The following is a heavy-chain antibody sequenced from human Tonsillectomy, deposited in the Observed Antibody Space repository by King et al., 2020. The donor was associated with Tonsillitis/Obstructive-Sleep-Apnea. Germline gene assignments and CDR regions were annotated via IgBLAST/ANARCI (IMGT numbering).Heavy chain of an antibody. V-gene: IGHV7-4-1*01. J-gene: IGHJ4*01. Sequence: QLVQSGSELKKPGASVKVSCKASGYTFTSYAMNWVRQATGQGLEWMGWINTNTGNPTYAQGFTGRCVFSLDTSVSTAYLQICSLTAEDTAVYYWARRGYCSGGSCPIDYWGQGTLVTVSS. CDR2: INTNTGNP. CDR1: GYTFTSYA. CDR3: ARRGYCSGGSCPIDY. D-gene: IGHD2-15*01.